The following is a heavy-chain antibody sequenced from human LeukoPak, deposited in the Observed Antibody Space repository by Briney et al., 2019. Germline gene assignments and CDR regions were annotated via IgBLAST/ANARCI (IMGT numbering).Heavy chain of an antibody. Sequence: GGSLRLSCAASGFTFSSYAMSWVRQARGKGLEWVSAISGSGGSTYYADSVKGRFTISRDNSKNTLYLQMNSLRAEDTAVYYCAKGGYGSGSYPFDYWGQGTLVTVSS. CDR2: ISGSGGST. CDR3: AKGGYGSGSYPFDY. V-gene: IGHV3-23*01. CDR1: GFTFSSYA. D-gene: IGHD3-10*01. J-gene: IGHJ4*02.